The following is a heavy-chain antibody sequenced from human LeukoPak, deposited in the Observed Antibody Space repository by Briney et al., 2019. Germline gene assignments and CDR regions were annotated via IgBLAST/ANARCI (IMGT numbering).Heavy chain of an antibody. CDR2: IYTSGST. V-gene: IGHV4-4*07. CDR3: ARGYSYGSYYYHGMGV. Sequence: SETLSLTCTVSGGSISSYYWSWIRQPAGKGLEWIGRIYTSGSTNYNPSLKSRVTMSVDTSKNQFSLKLSSVTAADTAVYYCARGYSYGSYYYHGMGVWGQGTTVTVSS. J-gene: IGHJ6*02. D-gene: IGHD5-18*01. CDR1: GGSISSYY.